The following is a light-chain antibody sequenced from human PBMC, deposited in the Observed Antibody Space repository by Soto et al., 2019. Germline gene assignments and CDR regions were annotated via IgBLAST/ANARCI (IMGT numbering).Light chain of an antibody. CDR2: AAS. CDR3: QQLNTYPWT. Sequence: DIQLTQSPSFLSASLGDGVTITCRASQGISTYLAWYQQKPGKAPKLLIYAASTLQSGVPSRFSGSGSGTEFALAISSLQPEDFATYYCQQLNTYPWTFGQGTKVDI. V-gene: IGKV1-9*01. CDR1: QGISTY. J-gene: IGKJ1*01.